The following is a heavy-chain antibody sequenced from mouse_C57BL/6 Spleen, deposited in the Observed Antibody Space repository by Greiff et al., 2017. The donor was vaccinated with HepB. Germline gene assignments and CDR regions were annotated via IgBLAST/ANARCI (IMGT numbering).Heavy chain of an antibody. Sequence: EVKVVESGGGLVKPEGSLKLSCAASGFTFSDYGMHWVRQAPEKGLEWVAYISSGSSTIYYADTVKGRFTISRDNAKNTLFLQMTSLRSEDTAMYYCARRALNWDFDYWGQGTTLTVSS. CDR1: GFTFSDYG. D-gene: IGHD4-1*01. CDR3: ARRALNWDFDY. V-gene: IGHV5-17*01. CDR2: ISSGSSTI. J-gene: IGHJ2*01.